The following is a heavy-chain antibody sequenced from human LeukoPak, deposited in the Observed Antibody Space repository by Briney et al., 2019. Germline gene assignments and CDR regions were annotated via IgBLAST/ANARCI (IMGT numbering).Heavy chain of an antibody. CDR2: IKQDGSEK. D-gene: IGHD5-18*01. CDR3: AFARDSYGAYYFDY. J-gene: IGHJ4*02. Sequence: GGSLRLSYAASGFTLSSYWMSWVRQAPGKGLEWVANIKQDGSEKYYVDSVKGRFTISRDNAKNSLYLQMNSLRAEDTAVYYCAFARDSYGAYYFDYWGQGTLVTVSS. CDR1: GFTLSSYW. V-gene: IGHV3-7*05.